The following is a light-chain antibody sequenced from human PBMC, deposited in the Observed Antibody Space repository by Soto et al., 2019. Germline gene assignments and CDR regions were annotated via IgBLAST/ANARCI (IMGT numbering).Light chain of an antibody. Sequence: QSALTQPASVSGSPGQSITISCTGTSRDVGGYNYVSWYQQHPGKAPKLMFFDVSNGPSSVSNRFSGSKSGNTASLTISGVHADDEAYYHCSSYTSSIRVVGGGTTLTVL. V-gene: IGLV2-14*01. CDR1: SRDVGGYNY. CDR3: SSYTSSIRV. J-gene: IGLJ2*01. CDR2: DVS.